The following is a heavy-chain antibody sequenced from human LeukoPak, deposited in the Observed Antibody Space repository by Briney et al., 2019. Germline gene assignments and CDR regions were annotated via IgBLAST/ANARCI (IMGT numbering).Heavy chain of an antibody. J-gene: IGHJ6*02. CDR3: AKDRDSYGFNGMDV. Sequence: GRSLRPSCAVSGFTFDDYAMHWVRQAPGKGLEWVSGISWNSGSIGYADSVKGRFTISRDNAQNSVHLQMDSLRAEDTALYYCAKDRDSYGFNGMDVWGQGTTVSVSS. D-gene: IGHD5-18*01. V-gene: IGHV3-9*01. CDR2: ISWNSGSI. CDR1: GFTFDDYA.